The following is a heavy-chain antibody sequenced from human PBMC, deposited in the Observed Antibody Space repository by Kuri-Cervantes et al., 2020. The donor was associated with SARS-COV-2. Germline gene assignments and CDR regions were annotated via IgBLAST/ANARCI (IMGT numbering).Heavy chain of an antibody. V-gene: IGHV1-46*01. J-gene: IGHJ4*02. D-gene: IGHD3-3*02. CDR3: ARVVGIHFWSGRYFDY. Sequence: ASVKVSCKASGYTFTSYYIHWVRQAPGQGLEWMGIINPSGGSTSYAQKFQGRVTMTRDTSTSTVYMELSSLRSEDTAVYYCARVVGIHFWSGRYFDYWGQGTLVTVSS. CDR1: GYTFTSYY. CDR2: INPSGGST.